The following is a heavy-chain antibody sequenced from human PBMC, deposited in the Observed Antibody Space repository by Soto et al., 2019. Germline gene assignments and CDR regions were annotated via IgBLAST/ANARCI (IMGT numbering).Heavy chain of an antibody. V-gene: IGHV4-59*11. CDR3: AREYCTNGVCHFDY. Sequence: SETLSLTCSVSGGSISSHYWSWIRQPPGKELEWIGYIHYSGSTNYNPSLKSRVNIAVDTSKNQFSLMLSSVTAADTAVYYCAREYCTNGVCHFDYWGQGTLVTVSS. J-gene: IGHJ4*02. D-gene: IGHD2-8*01. CDR2: IHYSGST. CDR1: GGSISSHY.